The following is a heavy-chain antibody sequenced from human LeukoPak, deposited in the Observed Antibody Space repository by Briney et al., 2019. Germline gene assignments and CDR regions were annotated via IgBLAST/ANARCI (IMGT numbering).Heavy chain of an antibody. V-gene: IGHV3-13*05. D-gene: IGHD3-10*01. CDR1: GFTFSSYD. J-gene: IGHJ4*02. CDR2: IGTAGDP. Sequence: GGSLRLSCAASGFTFSSYDMHWVRQATGKGLEWVSAIGTAGDPYYPGSVKGRFTISRENAKNSLYLQMNSLRAEDTAVYYCAKGADYGSGSYIIDYWGQGTLVTVSS. CDR3: AKGADYGSGSYIIDY.